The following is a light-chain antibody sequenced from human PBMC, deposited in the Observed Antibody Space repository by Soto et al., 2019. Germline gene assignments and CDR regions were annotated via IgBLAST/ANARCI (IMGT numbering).Light chain of an antibody. CDR2: DAS. CDR3: QQSSNWPKWT. V-gene: IGKV3-11*01. J-gene: IGKJ1*01. Sequence: IVLTQSPATLSLSPGERATLSCRAGQSVSSYLAWYQQKPGQAPRLLIYDASNRATGIPARFSGSGSGTDFTLTIRSLQPADFAVYYCQQSSNWPKWTFGQGTKV. CDR1: QSVSSY.